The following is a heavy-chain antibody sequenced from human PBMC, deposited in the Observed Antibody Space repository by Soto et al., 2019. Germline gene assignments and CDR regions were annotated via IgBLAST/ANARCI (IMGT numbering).Heavy chain of an antibody. CDR1: GFTFSSYA. CDR2: ITGSGDNR. J-gene: IGHJ4*02. D-gene: IGHD4-17*01. CDR3: AKDYGNFWDPLDY. Sequence: EVQLLESGGGLVQLGGSLRPSCAAPGFTFSSYAMGWARQAPGKGLEWVSGITGSGDNRYYADSVKGRFTISRDNSKNTLYLQMNSLRVEDTAVFYCAKDYGNFWDPLDYWGQGTLVTVSS. V-gene: IGHV3-23*01.